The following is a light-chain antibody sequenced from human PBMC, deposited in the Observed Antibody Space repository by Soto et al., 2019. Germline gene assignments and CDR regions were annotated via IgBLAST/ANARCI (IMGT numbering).Light chain of an antibody. V-gene: IGLV1-47*01. CDR3: AAWDDSLSGPV. J-gene: IGLJ3*02. CDR2: SNN. Sequence: QSVLTQPPSASGTPGQRVTISCSGSSSNIGNHYVYWYQQLPGTAPKLLIYSNNQRPSGVHDRFSGSKSGNSASLAISGLRSEDEADYYCAAWDDSLSGPVFGGGTKLTVL. CDR1: SSNIGNHY.